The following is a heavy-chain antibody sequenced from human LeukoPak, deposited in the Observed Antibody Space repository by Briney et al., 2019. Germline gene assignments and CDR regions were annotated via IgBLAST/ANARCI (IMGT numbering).Heavy chain of an antibody. J-gene: IGHJ4*02. CDR1: GGSISSGSYY. Sequence: SQTLSLTCTVSGGSISSGSYYWGWIRQPAGKGLEWIGRIYTSGSTNYNPSLKSRATISVDTTKNQFSLKLSSVTAADTAVYYCARSLSPDSSGYSRAFDYWGQGTLVTVSS. D-gene: IGHD3-22*01. CDR3: ARSLSPDSSGYSRAFDY. CDR2: IYTSGST. V-gene: IGHV4-61*02.